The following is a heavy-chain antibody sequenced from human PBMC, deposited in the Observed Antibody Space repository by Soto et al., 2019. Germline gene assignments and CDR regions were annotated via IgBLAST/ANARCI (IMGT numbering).Heavy chain of an antibody. J-gene: IGHJ4*02. CDR3: ARGYRQSGYSSSWVFDY. D-gene: IGHD6-13*01. Sequence: QVQLRESGPGLVKPSQTLSLTCTVSGGSLNSGGYYWIWIRQHPGKGLELIGYMYYSGSTYYNPFLRSRVIISADTSENHFSLKLSSVTAADTAVYFCARGYRQSGYSSSWVFDYWGQGTLVNVSS. CDR2: MYYSGST. V-gene: IGHV4-31*03. CDR1: GGSLNSGGYY.